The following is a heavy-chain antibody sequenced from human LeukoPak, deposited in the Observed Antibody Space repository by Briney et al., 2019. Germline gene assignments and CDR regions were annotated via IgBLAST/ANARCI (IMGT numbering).Heavy chain of an antibody. D-gene: IGHD3-22*01. Sequence: GSSVKVSCKASGGTFSSYAISWVRQAPGQGLEWMGGIIPILGTANYAQKFQGRVTITADESTSTAYMELSSLRSEDTAVYYCARDFSSADWFDPWGQGTLITVSS. V-gene: IGHV1-69*01. CDR2: IIPILGTA. J-gene: IGHJ5*02. CDR3: ARDFSSADWFDP. CDR1: GGTFSSYA.